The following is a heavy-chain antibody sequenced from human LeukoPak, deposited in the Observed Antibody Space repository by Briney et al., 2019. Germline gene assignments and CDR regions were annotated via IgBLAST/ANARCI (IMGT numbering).Heavy chain of an antibody. Sequence: HTGGSLRLSCAASGFTFSSYSMDWVRQAPGKGLQWVSYISSWSSNIYYADSVKGRFTISRDNAKNSLDLQMNSLRDEDTAVYYCASTKGYFDYWGQGTLVTVSS. CDR3: ASTKGYFDY. CDR1: GFTFSSYS. V-gene: IGHV3-48*02. D-gene: IGHD1-1*01. CDR2: ISSWSSNI. J-gene: IGHJ4*02.